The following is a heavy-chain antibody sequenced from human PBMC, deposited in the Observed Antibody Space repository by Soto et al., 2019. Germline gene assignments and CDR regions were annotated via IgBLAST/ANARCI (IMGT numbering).Heavy chain of an antibody. CDR3: AKRMQRLLHYYYGMDV. D-gene: IGHD5-12*01. V-gene: IGHV3-30*18. J-gene: IGHJ6*02. CDR1: GFTFSSYG. CDR2: ISYDGSNK. Sequence: PGGSLRLSCAASGFTFSSYGMHWVRQAPGKGLEWVAVISYDGSNKYYADSVKGRFTISRDNSKNTLYLQMNSLRAEDTAVYYCAKRMQRLLHYYYGMDVWGQGTTVTVSS.